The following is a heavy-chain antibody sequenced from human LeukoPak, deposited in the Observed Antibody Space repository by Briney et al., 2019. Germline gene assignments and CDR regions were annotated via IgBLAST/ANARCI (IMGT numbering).Heavy chain of an antibody. Sequence: SETLSLTCTVSGGSISSSSYYWGWIRQPPGKGLEWIGEINHSGSTNYNPSLKSRVTISVDTSKNQFSLKLSSVTAADTAVYYCARLGGRSYNWNDYWGQGTLVTVSS. D-gene: IGHD1-20*01. CDR3: ARLGGRSYNWNDY. CDR1: GGSISSSSYY. CDR2: INHSGST. V-gene: IGHV4-39*07. J-gene: IGHJ4*02.